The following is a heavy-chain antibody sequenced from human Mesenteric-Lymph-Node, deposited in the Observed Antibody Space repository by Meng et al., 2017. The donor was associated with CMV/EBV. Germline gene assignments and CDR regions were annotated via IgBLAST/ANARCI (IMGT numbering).Heavy chain of an antibody. CDR1: GYTFNAYA. CDR2: INSANGDT. V-gene: IGHV1-3*01. CDR3: AGSSGAYFDWLPDF. Sequence: EASGYTFNAYAVHWVRQAPGQRLQWMGRINSANGDTKYSQKFQDRVTITRDTSATYMELNSLTSEDTAFYYCAGSSGAYFDWLPDFWGQGTLVTVSS. J-gene: IGHJ4*02. D-gene: IGHD3-9*01.